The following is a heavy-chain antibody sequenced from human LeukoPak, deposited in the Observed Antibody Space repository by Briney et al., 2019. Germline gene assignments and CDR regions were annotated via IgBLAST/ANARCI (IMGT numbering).Heavy chain of an antibody. CDR2: LSGSGTKT. Sequence: GGSLRLSCVASGFTFSNYAMSWVRQAPGMGLEWVSALSGSGTKTYYADSMKGRFTISRDNSETTLYLQVNSLRAEDTAVYYCAKHPAVGSYYYFQHWGQGTLVTVSS. CDR1: GFTFSNYA. V-gene: IGHV3-23*01. D-gene: IGHD3-10*01. CDR3: AKHPAVGSYYYFQH. J-gene: IGHJ1*01.